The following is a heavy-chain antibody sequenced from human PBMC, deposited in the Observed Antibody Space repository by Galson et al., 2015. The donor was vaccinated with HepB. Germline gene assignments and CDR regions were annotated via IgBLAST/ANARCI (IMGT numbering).Heavy chain of an antibody. CDR2: IIPIFGTA. Sequence: SVKVSCKASGGTFSSYAISWVRQAPGQGLEWMGGIIPIFGTANYAQKFQGRVTITADESTSTAYMELSSLRSEDTAVYYCARDPYISSWASFYYYYGMDVWGQGTTVTVSS. CDR3: ARDPYISSWASFYYYYGMDV. V-gene: IGHV1-69*13. D-gene: IGHD6-13*01. CDR1: GGTFSSYA. J-gene: IGHJ6*02.